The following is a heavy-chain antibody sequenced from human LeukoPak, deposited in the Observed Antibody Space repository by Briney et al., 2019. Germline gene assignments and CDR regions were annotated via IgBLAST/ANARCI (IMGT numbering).Heavy chain of an antibody. CDR2: IYTSGST. CDR1: GSSISSGSYY. J-gene: IGHJ4*02. D-gene: IGHD6-19*01. Sequence: SQTLSLTCTVSGSSISSGSYYWSWIRQPAGKGLEWIGRIYTSGSTNYNPSLKSRVTISVDTSKNQFSLKLSSVTAADTAVYYCARGLREQWLVNGPFDYWGQGTLVTVSS. V-gene: IGHV4-61*02. CDR3: ARGLREQWLVNGPFDY.